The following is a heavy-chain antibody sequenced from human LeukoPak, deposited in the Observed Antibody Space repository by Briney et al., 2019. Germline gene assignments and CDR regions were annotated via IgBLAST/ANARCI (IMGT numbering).Heavy chain of an antibody. CDR1: GFTFSDYY. Sequence: GGSLRLSCAASGFTFSDYYMSWIRQAPGKGLEWVSYISSSGSTIYYADSVKGRFTISRDNAKNSLYLQMNSLRAEDTAVYYCARDRYCSSTSCWHIDYWGQGTLVTVSS. V-gene: IGHV3-11*04. CDR3: ARDRYCSSTSCWHIDY. CDR2: ISSSGSTI. J-gene: IGHJ4*02. D-gene: IGHD2-2*01.